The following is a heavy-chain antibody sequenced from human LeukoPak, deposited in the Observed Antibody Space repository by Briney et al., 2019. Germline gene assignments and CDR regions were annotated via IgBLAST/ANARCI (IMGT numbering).Heavy chain of an antibody. CDR1: GFTFSSYG. CDR3: AKDPRRWELPGPYYLDY. Sequence: PGGSLRLSCAASGFTFSSYGMHWVRQAPGKGLEWVAVISYDGSNKYYADSVKGRFTISRDNSKNTLYLQMNSLRAEDTAVYYCAKDPRRWELPGPYYLDYWGQGTLVTVSS. V-gene: IGHV3-30*18. D-gene: IGHD1-26*01. CDR2: ISYDGSNK. J-gene: IGHJ4*02.